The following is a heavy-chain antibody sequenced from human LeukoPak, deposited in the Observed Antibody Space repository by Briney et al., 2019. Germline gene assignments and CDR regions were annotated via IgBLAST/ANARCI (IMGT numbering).Heavy chain of an antibody. CDR2: ISAYNGNT. D-gene: IGHD2-2*01. V-gene: IGHV1-18*01. J-gene: IGHJ3*02. CDR3: ARSRAGYCSSTSCYHDAFDI. CDR1: GYTFTSYG. Sequence: GASVKVSCKASGYTFTSYGISWVRQAPGQGLEWMGWISAYNGNTNYAQKLQGRVTMTTDTSTSTAYMELRSLRSDDTAVYYCARSRAGYCSSTSCYHDAFDIWGQGTMVTASS.